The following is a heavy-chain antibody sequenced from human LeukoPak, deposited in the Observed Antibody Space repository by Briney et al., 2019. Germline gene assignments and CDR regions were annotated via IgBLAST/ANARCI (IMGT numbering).Heavy chain of an antibody. CDR2: ISYDGSNK. D-gene: IGHD2-21*02. CDR1: GFTFSSYA. CDR3: AREMAAFRSIKGKYAFDI. V-gene: IGHV3-30-3*01. J-gene: IGHJ3*02. Sequence: PGRSLRLSCAASGFTFSSYALHWVRQAPGKGLEWVAVISYDGSNKYYADSVKGRFTISRDNSKNTLYLQMNSLRAEDTAVYYCAREMAAFRSIKGKYAFDIWGQGTMVTVSS.